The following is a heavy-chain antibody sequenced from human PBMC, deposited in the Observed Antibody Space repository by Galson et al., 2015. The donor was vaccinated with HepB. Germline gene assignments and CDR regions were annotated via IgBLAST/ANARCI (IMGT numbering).Heavy chain of an antibody. CDR2: IWYDGSEK. Sequence: SLRLPCAASGFTFSSSAMHWVRQAPGKGLEWVAVIWYDGSEKNSADSVKGRFTVSRDNSKNTLYLQINSLRVEDTAVYYCATPSDNGSRFYALGFWGQGTMVTVSS. J-gene: IGHJ3*01. D-gene: IGHD2-8*01. CDR3: ATPSDNGSRFYALGF. V-gene: IGHV3-33*01. CDR1: GFTFSSSA.